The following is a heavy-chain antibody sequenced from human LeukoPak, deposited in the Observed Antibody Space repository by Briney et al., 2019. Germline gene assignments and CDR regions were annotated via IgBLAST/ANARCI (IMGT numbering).Heavy chain of an antibody. CDR3: ARRYYDILTGYYCFDY. D-gene: IGHD3-9*01. V-gene: IGHV1-8*01. CDR2: MNPNSGNT. Sequence: WASVKVSCKASGYTFTSYDINWVRQAPGQGLEWMGWMNPNSGNTGYAQKFQGRVTMTRNTSINSAYMELSSLRSEDTAVYYCARRYYDILTGYYCFDYWGQGTLVTVSS. CDR1: GYTFTSYD. J-gene: IGHJ4*02.